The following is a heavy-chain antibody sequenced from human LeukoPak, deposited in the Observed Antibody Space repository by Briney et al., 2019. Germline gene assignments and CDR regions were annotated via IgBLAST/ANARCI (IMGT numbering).Heavy chain of an antibody. CDR3: ATSIVGLTYDEHFQH. D-gene: IGHD1-26*01. CDR1: GFAVSSNH. V-gene: IGHV3-53*01. CDR2: ISNGGST. J-gene: IGHJ1*01. Sequence: GGSLRLSCAASGFAVSSNHMNWVRQAPGKGLDWVSVISNGGSTYYADSVKGRFTISRDNSKNTLYLQMNSLRAEDTAVYYCATSIVGLTYDEHFQHWGQGTLVTVSS.